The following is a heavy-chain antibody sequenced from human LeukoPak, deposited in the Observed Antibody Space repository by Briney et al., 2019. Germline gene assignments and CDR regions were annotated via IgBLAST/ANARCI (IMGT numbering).Heavy chain of an antibody. CDR1: GFTFSSYG. D-gene: IGHD2-21*02. CDR3: ARDYCGGDCFPDS. J-gene: IGHJ4*02. Sequence: PGGSLRLSCAASGFTFSSYGMHWVRQAPGKGLEWVAVIWYDGSNKYYADSVKGRFTISRDNSKNTLYLQMNSLRAEDTAVYYCARDYCGGDCFPDSWGQGTLVTVSS. V-gene: IGHV3-33*01. CDR2: IWYDGSNK.